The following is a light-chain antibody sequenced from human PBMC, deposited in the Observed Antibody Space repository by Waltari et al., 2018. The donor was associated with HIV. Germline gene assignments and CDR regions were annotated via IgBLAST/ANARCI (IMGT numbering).Light chain of an antibody. Sequence: QSVLTQPPSASGTPGQRVTTSCSGGGSTIGHNPLPWYQHLSGTAPKLLIYHSNRRPSGVPDRFSGSKSGTSDSLAISGLQSEDEADYYCATWDDSLNGYVLGTGTKVTVL. J-gene: IGLJ1*01. CDR3: ATWDDSLNGYV. CDR1: GSTIGHNP. CDR2: HSN. V-gene: IGLV1-44*01.